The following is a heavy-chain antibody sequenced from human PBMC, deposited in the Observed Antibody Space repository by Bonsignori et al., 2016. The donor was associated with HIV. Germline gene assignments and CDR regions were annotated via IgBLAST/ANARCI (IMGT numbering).Heavy chain of an antibody. Sequence: WVRQAPGQGLEWMGWINPNSGGTNYAQKFQGRVTMTRDTSISTAYMELSRLRSDDTAVYYCAAMLGMEGDDAFDIWGQGTMVTVSS. J-gene: IGHJ3*02. CDR3: AAMLGMEGDDAFDI. CDR2: INPNSGGT. D-gene: IGHD3-10*02. V-gene: IGHV1-2*02.